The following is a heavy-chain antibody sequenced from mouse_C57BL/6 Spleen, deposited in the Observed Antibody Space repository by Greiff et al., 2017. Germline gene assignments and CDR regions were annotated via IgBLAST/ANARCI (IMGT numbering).Heavy chain of an antibody. CDR2: ISYDGSN. CDR3: ARDGDYYGSSLYWYCDV. J-gene: IGHJ1*03. CDR1: GYSITSGYY. Sequence: ESGPGLVKPSQSLSLTCSVTGYSITSGYYWNWIRQFPGNKLEWMGYISYDGSNNYNPSLKNRISITRDTSKNQFFLKLNSVTTEDTATYYCARDGDYYGSSLYWYCDVWGTGTTVTVSS. D-gene: IGHD1-1*01. V-gene: IGHV3-6*01.